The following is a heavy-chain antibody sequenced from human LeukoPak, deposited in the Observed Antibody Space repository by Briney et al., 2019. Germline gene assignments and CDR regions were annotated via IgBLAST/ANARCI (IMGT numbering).Heavy chain of an antibody. CDR1: GGSVSSNNW. J-gene: IGHJ4*02. CDR3: ARTPLVAAGTFDY. CDR2: IFHSGST. Sequence: PSGTLSLTCAVSGGSVSSNNWWSWVRQPPGKGLEWIGEIFHSGSTNYNPSLKSRVTISLDKSKNQFSLKLNSVTAADTAVYYCARTPLVAAGTFDYWGQGTQVTVSS. D-gene: IGHD1-26*01. V-gene: IGHV4-4*02.